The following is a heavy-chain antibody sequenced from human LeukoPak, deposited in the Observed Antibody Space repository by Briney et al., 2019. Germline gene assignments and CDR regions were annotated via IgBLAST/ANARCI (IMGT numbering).Heavy chain of an antibody. CDR1: GFTFSSYA. D-gene: IGHD3-22*01. CDR2: ISGSGGST. J-gene: IGHJ4*02. V-gene: IGHV3-23*01. Sequence: PGGSLRLSCAASGFTFSSYAMSWVRQAPGKGLEWVSAISGSGGSTYYADSVKGRFTISRDNSKNTLYLQMNSLRAEDTAVYYCAKAISYYYDVPGYFDYWGQGTLVTVSS. CDR3: AKAISYYYDVPGYFDY.